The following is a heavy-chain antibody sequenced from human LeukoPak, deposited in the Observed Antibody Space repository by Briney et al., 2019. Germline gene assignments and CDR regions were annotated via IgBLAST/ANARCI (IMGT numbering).Heavy chain of an antibody. J-gene: IGHJ4*02. CDR1: GFTFSSYG. CDR2: ISSSSYI. Sequence: GGSLRLSCAASGFTFSSYGMSWVRQAPGKGLEWVSSISSSSYIYYADSVKGRFTISRDNAKNSLYLQMNGLRAEDMALYYCAKGGFGSGWYYFDYWGQGTLVTVSS. V-gene: IGHV3-21*04. CDR3: AKGGFGSGWYYFDY. D-gene: IGHD6-19*01.